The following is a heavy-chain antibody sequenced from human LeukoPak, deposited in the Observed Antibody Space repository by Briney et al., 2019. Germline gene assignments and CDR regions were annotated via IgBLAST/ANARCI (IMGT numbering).Heavy chain of an antibody. CDR2: ISSNGGST. CDR3: ARDFDGSLDY. Sequence: GGSLGLSCAASGFTFSSYDMHWVRQAPGKGLEYVSAISSNGGSTYYANSVKGRFTISRDNSKNTLYLQMGSLRAEDMAVYYCARDFDGSLDYWGQGTLVTVSS. CDR1: GFTFSSYD. V-gene: IGHV3-64*01. D-gene: IGHD1-26*01. J-gene: IGHJ4*02.